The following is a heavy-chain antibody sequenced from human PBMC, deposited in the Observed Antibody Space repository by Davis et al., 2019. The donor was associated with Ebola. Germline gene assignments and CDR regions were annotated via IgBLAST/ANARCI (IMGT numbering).Heavy chain of an antibody. Sequence: PSETLSLTCTVSGYAISSGYYWGWIRQPPGKGLEWIGSIYHSGSIDYNPSLKSRVTISVDTSKNQFSLKLSFVTVADTALYYCARAGSGYYYYMDVWGKGTTVTVSS. V-gene: IGHV4-38-2*02. CDR3: ARAGSGYYYYMDV. CDR1: GYAISSGYY. CDR2: IYHSGSI. J-gene: IGHJ6*03.